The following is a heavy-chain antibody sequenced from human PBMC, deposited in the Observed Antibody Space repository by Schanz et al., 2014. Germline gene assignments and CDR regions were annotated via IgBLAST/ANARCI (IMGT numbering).Heavy chain of an antibody. CDR2: ISASGGDT. Sequence: EVQLVESGGGLVKPGGSLRLSCVASGFAFSSFAMTWVRQAPGKGLEWLSVISASGGDTYYADSVKGRFTISRDNSKNTLFLQMNSLRAEDTAVYYCARAGYDADNWFDPWGQGTLVTVSS. CDR3: ARAGYDADNWFDP. CDR1: GFAFSSFA. D-gene: IGHD2-2*01. V-gene: IGHV3-23*04. J-gene: IGHJ5*02.